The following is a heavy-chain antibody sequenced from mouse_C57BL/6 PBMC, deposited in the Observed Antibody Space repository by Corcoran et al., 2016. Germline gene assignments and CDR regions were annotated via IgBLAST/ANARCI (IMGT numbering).Heavy chain of an antibody. CDR3: ARSPAYYSNYVSYFDV. CDR1: GYTFTTYG. D-gene: IGHD2-5*01. V-gene: IGHV9-3*01. CDR2: INTYSGVP. Sequence: QIQLVQSGPELKKPGETVKISCKASGYTFTTYGMSWVKQAPGKGLKWMGWINTYSGVPTYADDFKGRFAFSLETSASTAYLQINNLKNEDTATYFCARSPAYYSNYVSYFDVWGTGTTVTVSS. J-gene: IGHJ1*03.